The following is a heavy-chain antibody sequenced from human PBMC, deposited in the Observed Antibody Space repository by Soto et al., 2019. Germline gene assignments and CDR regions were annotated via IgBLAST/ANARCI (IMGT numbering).Heavy chain of an antibody. V-gene: IGHV3-30*18. CDR3: AKDRRLYGNSGYAGYAT. Sequence: PGGSLRLSCAASGFSFSNYAMHWVRQAPGKGPEWVAVISYDGSEKYYADSVKGRFTISRDNSKNTLDLQMNSLTTEDTALYYCAKDRRLYGNSGYAGYATWGRGTMVTVSS. J-gene: IGHJ1*01. D-gene: IGHD2-2*01. CDR1: GFSFSNYA. CDR2: ISYDGSEK.